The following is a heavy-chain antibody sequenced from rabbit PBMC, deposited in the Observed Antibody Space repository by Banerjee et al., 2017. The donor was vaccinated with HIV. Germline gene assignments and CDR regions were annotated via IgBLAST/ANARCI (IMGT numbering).Heavy chain of an antibody. CDR3: AAGYPGYDNALKL. J-gene: IGHJ4*01. D-gene: IGHD7-1*01. CDR1: GFSFSSSYY. V-gene: IGHV1S40*01. CDR2: IYGDSSDST. Sequence: QSLEESGGDLVKPGASLTLTCTASGFSFSSSYYMCWVRQAPGKGLEWIACIYGDSSDSTYYASWAKGRFTISKTSSTTVTLQMTSLTAADTATYFCAAGYPGYDNALKLWGQGTLVTVS.